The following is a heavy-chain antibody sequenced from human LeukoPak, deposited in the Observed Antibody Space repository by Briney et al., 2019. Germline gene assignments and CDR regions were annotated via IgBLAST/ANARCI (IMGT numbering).Heavy chain of an antibody. J-gene: IGHJ4*02. CDR1: GFTFSSYA. CDR2: ISGSGGST. D-gene: IGHD3-22*01. V-gene: IGHV3-23*01. Sequence: PGGSLRLSCAASGFTFSSYAMSWVRQAPGKGLEWVSAISGSGGSTYYADSVKGRFTISRDNSKNTLYLQMNSLRAEDTAVYYCAKKRYYYDSSGYYLDYWGQGTLVTVSS. CDR3: AKKRYYYDSSGYYLDY.